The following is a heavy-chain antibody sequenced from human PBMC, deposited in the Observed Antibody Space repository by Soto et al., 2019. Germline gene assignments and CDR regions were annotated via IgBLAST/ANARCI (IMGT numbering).Heavy chain of an antibody. CDR1: GFTFSDDD. D-gene: IGHD3-16*01. J-gene: IGHJ3*02. CDR3: AGDLTYIWGSYDYAFEI. Sequence: GGSLXLSCAASGFTFSDDDMSWIRQAPGKGLEWVSYISSSGSTIYYADSVKGRFTISRDNAKNSLYLQMNSLRAEDTAVYYWAGDLTYIWGSYDYAFEIWGQGTMVTV. V-gene: IGHV3-11*01. CDR2: ISSSGSTI.